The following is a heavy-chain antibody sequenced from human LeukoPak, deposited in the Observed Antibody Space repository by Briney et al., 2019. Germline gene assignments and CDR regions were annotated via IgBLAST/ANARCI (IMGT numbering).Heavy chain of an antibody. J-gene: IGHJ4*02. V-gene: IGHV1-69*13. CDR3: ARGVYRYGYGYYFDY. CDR1: GGTFSNSA. Sequence: SVKVSCKAPGGTFSNSAISWVRQAPGQGLEWMGGIIPFSGTTNYAQKIQARATITADESTSTAYMELSSLRSEDTAVYYCARGVYRYGYGYYFDYWGQGTLVTVSS. CDR2: IIPFSGTT. D-gene: IGHD5-18*01.